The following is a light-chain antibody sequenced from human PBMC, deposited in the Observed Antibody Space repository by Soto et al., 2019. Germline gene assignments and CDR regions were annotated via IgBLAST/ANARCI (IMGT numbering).Light chain of an antibody. V-gene: IGKV1-5*01. J-gene: IGKJ2*01. CDR3: QQYTSYPYT. CDR1: QSLDKW. Sequence: DIPMTQSPSTLSASVGDRVSISCRASQSLDKWLAWYQQKPGEAPKLLVYDASNLEGGVSSRFTGSGSGTEFTLTISSLQPDDFATYYCQQYTSYPYTFGQGTKLEIK. CDR2: DAS.